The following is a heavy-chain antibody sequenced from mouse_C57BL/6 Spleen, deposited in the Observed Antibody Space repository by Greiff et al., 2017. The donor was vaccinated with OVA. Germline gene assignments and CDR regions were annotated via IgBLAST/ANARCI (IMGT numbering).Heavy chain of an antibody. D-gene: IGHD3-2*02. CDR1: GYAFSSSW. J-gene: IGHJ2*01. V-gene: IGHV1-82*01. CDR2: IYPGDGDT. Sequence: VQLQESGPELVKPGASVKISCKASGYAFSSSWMNWVKQRPGKGLEWIGRIYPGDGDTNYNGKFKGKATLTADKSSSTAYMQLSSLTSEDSAVYFCARRGAQAPYFDYWGQGTTLTVSS. CDR3: ARRGAQAPYFDY.